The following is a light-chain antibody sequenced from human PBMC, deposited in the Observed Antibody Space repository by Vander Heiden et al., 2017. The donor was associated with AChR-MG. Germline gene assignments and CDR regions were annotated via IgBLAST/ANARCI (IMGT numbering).Light chain of an antibody. Sequence: IQMTQSPSSLSASVGDRVTIPCQASQDIRNYLDWYQQRPGRAPKRLIYGTSNLEIGVPYRFSGSGSGTNFTLTISSLQAEDFATYYCQQDDSLPFTFGHGTKVDFK. CDR2: GTS. J-gene: IGKJ3*01. CDR3: QQDDSLPFT. CDR1: QDIRNY. V-gene: IGKV1-33*01.